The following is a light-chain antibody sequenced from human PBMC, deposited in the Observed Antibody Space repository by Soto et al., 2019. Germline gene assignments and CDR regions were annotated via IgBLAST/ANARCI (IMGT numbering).Light chain of an antibody. CDR3: HQYGVSPL. Sequence: EIMMTQSPATLSVYTGERATLSCRASQSVNIYLAWYQQKPGQAPRLLIFGATYRATGIPDRFSGSGSGTDFTLTISRLEPEDFAVYYCHQYGVSPLFGPGTKVDIK. CDR1: QSVNIY. V-gene: IGKV3-20*01. CDR2: GAT. J-gene: IGKJ3*01.